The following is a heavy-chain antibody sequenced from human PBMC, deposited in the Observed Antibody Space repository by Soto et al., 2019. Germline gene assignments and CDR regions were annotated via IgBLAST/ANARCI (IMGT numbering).Heavy chain of an antibody. CDR3: ATAPRDIVVVVAAPGSGWFDP. V-gene: IGHV4-38-2*01. D-gene: IGHD2-15*01. J-gene: IGHJ5*02. CDR2: IYHSGST. CDR1: GYSISSGYY. Sequence: PSETLSLTCAVSGYSISSGYYWGWIRQPPGKGLEWIGSIYHSGSTYYNPSLKSRVTISVDTSKNQFSLKLSSVTAADTAVYYCATAPRDIVVVVAAPGSGWFDPWGQGTLVTVS.